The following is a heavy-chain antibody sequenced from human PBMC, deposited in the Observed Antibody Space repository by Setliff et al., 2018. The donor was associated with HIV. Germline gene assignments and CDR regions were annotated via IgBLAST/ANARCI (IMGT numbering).Heavy chain of an antibody. J-gene: IGHJ3*01. V-gene: IGHV4-61*02. CDR2: IYTNGTT. CDR1: GGPISSGSYS. CDR3: ARERRNVVDYDSLFFDA. Sequence: SETPSLTCTVSGGPISSGSYSWSWIRQPAGKGLEWIVRIYTNGTTNYNPSLRTRSTISVDLSKNKFSLTLSPVTDADTAIYDCARERRNVVDYDSLFFDAWGQGTMVTVSS. D-gene: IGHD3-16*01.